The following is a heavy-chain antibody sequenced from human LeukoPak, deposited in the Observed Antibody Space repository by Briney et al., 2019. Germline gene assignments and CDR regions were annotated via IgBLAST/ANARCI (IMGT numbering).Heavy chain of an antibody. V-gene: IGHV3-21*01. CDR3: ARDAGDSIQNYHYYYGMDV. J-gene: IGHJ6*02. D-gene: IGHD4-17*01. CDR1: GFTFSSYS. Sequence: GGSLRLSCAASGFTFSSYSMNWVRQAPGKGLEWVSSISSSSSYIYYADSVKGRFTISRDNAKNSLYLQMNSLRAEDTAVYYCARDAGDSIQNYHYYYGMDVWGQGTTVTVSS. CDR2: ISSSSSYI.